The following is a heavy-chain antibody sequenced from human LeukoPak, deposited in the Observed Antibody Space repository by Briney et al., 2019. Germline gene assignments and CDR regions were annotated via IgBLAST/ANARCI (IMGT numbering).Heavy chain of an antibody. J-gene: IGHJ3*02. CDR2: INPDGSHT. CDR1: GLTFSNYW. D-gene: IGHD6-19*01. V-gene: IGHV3-74*01. Sequence: GGSLRLSCAASGLTFSNYWMHWVRQAPGKGLVWISRINPDGSHTSYADSVKGRFTISRDNAKNSLYLQMNSLRAEDTAVYYCARDSSGRPPPSGAFDIWGQGTMVTVSS. CDR3: ARDSSGRPPPSGAFDI.